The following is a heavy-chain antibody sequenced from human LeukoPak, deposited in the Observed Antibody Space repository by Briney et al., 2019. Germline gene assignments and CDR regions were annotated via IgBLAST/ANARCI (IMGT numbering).Heavy chain of an antibody. V-gene: IGHV3-30*03. Sequence: GRSLRLSCAASGFPFRSYAMHWVRQAPGKGLEWVAVISYDGSDTYYADSVKGRFTISRDNSKNTLYLQMDSLRPEDTAVYYCVRRQIFGVVIDFDYWGQGTLVTVSS. CDR1: GFPFRSYA. D-gene: IGHD3-3*01. CDR2: ISYDGSDT. J-gene: IGHJ4*02. CDR3: VRRQIFGVVIDFDY.